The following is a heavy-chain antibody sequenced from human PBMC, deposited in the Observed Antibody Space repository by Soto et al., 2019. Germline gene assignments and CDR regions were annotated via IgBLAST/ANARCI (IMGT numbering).Heavy chain of an antibody. J-gene: IGHJ4*02. V-gene: IGHV1-46*01. CDR3: ARDGQYCSGGSCKASYYFDY. CDR2: INPSGGST. D-gene: IGHD2-15*01. Sequence: ASVKVSCKASGYTFTSYYMHWVRQAPGQGLEWMGIINPSGGSTSYAQQFQGRVTMTRDTSTSTVYMELSSLRSEDTAVYYCARDGQYCSGGSCKASYYFDYWGQGTLVTAPQ. CDR1: GYTFTSYY.